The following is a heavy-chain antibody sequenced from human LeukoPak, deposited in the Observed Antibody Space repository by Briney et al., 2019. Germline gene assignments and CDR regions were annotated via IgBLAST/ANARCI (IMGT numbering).Heavy chain of an antibody. V-gene: IGHV3-9*01. CDR3: AKDITPYSSGWYLGFDY. D-gene: IGHD6-19*01. J-gene: IGHJ4*02. CDR1: GFTFSSYA. CDR2: ISWNSGSI. Sequence: PGGSLRLSCAASGFTFSSYAMSWVRQAPGKGLEWVSGISWNSGSIGYADSVKGRFTISRDNAKNSLYLQMNSLRAEDTALYYCAKDITPYSSGWYLGFDYWGRGTLVTVSS.